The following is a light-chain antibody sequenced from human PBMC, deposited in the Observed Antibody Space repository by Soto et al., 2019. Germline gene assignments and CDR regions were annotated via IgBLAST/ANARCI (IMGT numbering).Light chain of an antibody. V-gene: IGLV2-14*01. CDR1: STDVGGYNY. Sequence: QSALTQPASVSGSPGQSITISCTGPSTDVGGYNYVSWYQQHPGKAPKLIIYDVTNRPSGISDRFSGSRSGNTASLTISGLQAEDGADYYCSSYTNSDTYVFGTGTKLTVL. J-gene: IGLJ1*01. CDR3: SSYTNSDTYV. CDR2: DVT.